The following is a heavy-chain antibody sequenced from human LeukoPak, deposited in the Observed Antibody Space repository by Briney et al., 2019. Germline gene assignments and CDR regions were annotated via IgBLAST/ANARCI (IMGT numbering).Heavy chain of an antibody. CDR2: ISGSGGST. D-gene: IGHD4-11*01. V-gene: IGHV3-23*01. Sequence: GGSLRLSCAASGFTVSSNYMSWVRQAPGKGLEWVSAISGSGGSTYYADSVKGRFTISRDNSKNTLYLQMNSLRAEDTAVYYCAKGSPHGKLRLQKFDPWGQGTLVTVSS. CDR3: AKGSPHGKLRLQKFDP. CDR1: GFTVSSNY. J-gene: IGHJ5*02.